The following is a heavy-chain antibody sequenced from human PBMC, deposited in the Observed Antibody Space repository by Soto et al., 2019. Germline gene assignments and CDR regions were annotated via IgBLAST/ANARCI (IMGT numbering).Heavy chain of an antibody. CDR3: ARGSYSSGWYDYFDY. CDR2: INSDGSST. Sequence: GGSLRLSCAASGFTFSSYWMHWVRQGPGKGLVWVSRINSDGSSTSYADSVKCRFTISGDNAKNTLYLQMNSLRAEDTAVYYCARGSYSSGWYDYFDYWGQGTLVTVSS. CDR1: GFTFSSYW. J-gene: IGHJ4*02. D-gene: IGHD6-19*01. V-gene: IGHV3-74*01.